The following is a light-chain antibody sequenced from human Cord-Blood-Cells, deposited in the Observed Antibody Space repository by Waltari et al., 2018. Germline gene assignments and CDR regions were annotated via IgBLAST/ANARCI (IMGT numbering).Light chain of an antibody. CDR3: CSYAGSVV. CDR1: SSDVGGYNY. V-gene: IGLV2-11*01. CDR2: DVS. Sequence: QSALTQPRSVSGSPGQSVTISCTGTSSDVGGYNYVSWYQQHPGKPPKLMIYDVSKRPSGVPDRFSGSKSGNTASLTISGLQAEDEADYYCCSYAGSVVFGGGTKLTVL. J-gene: IGLJ2*01.